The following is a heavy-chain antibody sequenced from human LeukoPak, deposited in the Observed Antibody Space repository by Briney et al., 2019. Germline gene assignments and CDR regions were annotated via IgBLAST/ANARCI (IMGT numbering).Heavy chain of an antibody. Sequence: PGRSLRLSCAASGFTFDDYAMHWVRQAPGKGLEWVSGISWNSGSIGYADSVKGRFTISRDNAKNSLYLQMNSLRTEDTALYYCAKDRRGVTTAFDIWGQGTMVIVSS. CDR1: GFTFDDYA. D-gene: IGHD4-17*01. J-gene: IGHJ3*02. CDR3: AKDRRGVTTAFDI. CDR2: ISWNSGSI. V-gene: IGHV3-9*01.